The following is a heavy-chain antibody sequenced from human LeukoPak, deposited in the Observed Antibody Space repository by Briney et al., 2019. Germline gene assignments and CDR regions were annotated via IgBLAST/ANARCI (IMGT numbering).Heavy chain of an antibody. CDR3: ARHVIPAARSAFDI. CDR2: IYPGDSDT. Sequence: GESLKISCKGSGYSFTSYWIGWVRQMPGKGLEWMGVIYPGDSDTRYSPSFQGQVTISADKSISTAYLPWSSLKASDTAMYYCARHVIPAARSAFDIWGQGTMVTVSS. J-gene: IGHJ3*02. D-gene: IGHD2-2*01. V-gene: IGHV5-51*01. CDR1: GYSFTSYW.